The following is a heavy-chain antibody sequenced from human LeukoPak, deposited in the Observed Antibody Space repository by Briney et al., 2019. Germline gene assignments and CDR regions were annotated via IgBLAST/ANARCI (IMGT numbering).Heavy chain of an antibody. D-gene: IGHD5-24*01. Sequence: GESLKISCKGSGYSFTTYWIGWVRQMPGKGLEWMGIIYPGDSDTRYSPSFQGQVTISADKSISTAYLQWSSLKASDTAMYYCARLGEMKWLQFNSYYYMDVWGKGTTVTVSS. V-gene: IGHV5-51*01. CDR3: ARLGEMKWLQFNSYYYMDV. CDR2: IYPGDSDT. J-gene: IGHJ6*03. CDR1: GYSFTTYW.